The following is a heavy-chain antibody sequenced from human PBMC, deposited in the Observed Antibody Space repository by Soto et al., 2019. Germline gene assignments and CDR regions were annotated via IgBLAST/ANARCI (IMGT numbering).Heavy chain of an antibody. CDR3: AREGDIVAMSVDWSSVWCKLFAY. CDR2: ISAYNGNT. CDR1: GYTFTSYG. J-gene: IGHJ4*02. Sequence: QVQLVQSGAEVKKPGASVKVSCKASGYTFTSYGISWVRQAPGQGLEWMGWISAYNGNTNYAQKLQGRVTMTTDTSTSTAYMERRSVRSDETAVYYCAREGDIVAMSVDWSSVWCKLFAYWGQGTLVTVSS. V-gene: IGHV1-18*01. D-gene: IGHD5-12*01.